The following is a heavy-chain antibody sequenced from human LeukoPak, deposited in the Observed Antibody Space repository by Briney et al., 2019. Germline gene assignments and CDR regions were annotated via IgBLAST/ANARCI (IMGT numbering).Heavy chain of an antibody. CDR3: AELGITMIGGV. CDR1: GFTFSDYY. D-gene: IGHD3-10*02. V-gene: IGHV3-11*04. CDR2: VSSGSSTI. J-gene: IGHJ6*04. Sequence: GGSLRLSCAASGFTFSDYYMSWIRQAPGKALEWVSYVSSGSSTIYYADSVKGRFTVSRDNSKNTLYLQMNSLRAEDTAVYYCAELGITMIGGVWGKGTTVTISS.